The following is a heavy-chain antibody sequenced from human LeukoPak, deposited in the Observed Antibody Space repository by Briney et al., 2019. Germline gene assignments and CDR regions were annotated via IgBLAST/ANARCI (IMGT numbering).Heavy chain of an antibody. D-gene: IGHD3-10*01. CDR2: IYYSGST. CDR3: ARQSRYYGSGKGNTWFDP. V-gene: IGHV4-59*08. CDR1: GGSINNYY. Sequence: SETLSLTCTVSGGSINNYYWSWIRQSPGKGLEWIGYIYYSGSTNYNPSLKSRVTISVDTSKKQFSLKLSSVTAADTAMYYCARQSRYYGSGKGNTWFDPWGQGTLVTVSS. J-gene: IGHJ5*02.